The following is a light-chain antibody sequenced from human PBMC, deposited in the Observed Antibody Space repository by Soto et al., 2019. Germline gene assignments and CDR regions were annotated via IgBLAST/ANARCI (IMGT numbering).Light chain of an antibody. V-gene: IGLV3-21*04. J-gene: IGLJ2*01. Sequence: SSELTQPPSVSVAPGKTARITCGGNNIGSKSLHWYQQQPGQAPVLVIYYDSDRPSGIPERFSGSNSGNTATLTISRVEAGDEAAYYCQVWDSSSDHVVFGGGTKLTVL. CDR1: NIGSKS. CDR2: YDS. CDR3: QVWDSSSDHVV.